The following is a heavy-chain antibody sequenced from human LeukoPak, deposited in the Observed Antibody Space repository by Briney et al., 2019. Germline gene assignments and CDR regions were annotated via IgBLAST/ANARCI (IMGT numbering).Heavy chain of an antibody. CDR1: GVTLRTNY. J-gene: IGHJ6*04. CDR3: GGRGMQSNYSHQHIQL. D-gene: IGHD1-1*01. Sequence: GGSLRLSCAISGVTLRTNYISWVRQAPGKWLEWVSIIYAGGSIYFADSVKGRLTISRDISKSTVYLQMKSLRPDDPTVYHYGGRGMQSNYSHQHIQLWGKRPRLPVSS. V-gene: IGHV3-66*02. CDR2: IYAGGSI.